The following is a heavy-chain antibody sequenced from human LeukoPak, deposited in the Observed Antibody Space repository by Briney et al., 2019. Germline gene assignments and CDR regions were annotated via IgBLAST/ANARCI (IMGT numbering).Heavy chain of an antibody. J-gene: IGHJ4*02. D-gene: IGHD3-9*01. CDR3: ARDAWLRPYQYYFDY. V-gene: IGHV4-59*01. Sequence: LETLSLTCTVSGGSISSYYWSWIRQPPGKGLEWIGYIYYSGSTNYNPSLKSRVTISVDTSKNQFSLKLSSVTAADTAVYYCARDAWLRPYQYYFDYWGQGTLVTVSS. CDR2: IYYSGST. CDR1: GGSISSYY.